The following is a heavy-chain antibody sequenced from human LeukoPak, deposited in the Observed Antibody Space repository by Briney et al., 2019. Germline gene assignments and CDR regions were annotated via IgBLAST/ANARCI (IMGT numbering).Heavy chain of an antibody. D-gene: IGHD3-10*01. V-gene: IGHV1-18*01. Sequence: GASVKVSCKASGYTFTSYGISWVRQAPGQGLEWMGWISAYNGNTNYAQKLQGRVTMTTDTSTSTAYMELRSLRSDDTAVYYCAKAGKSNKLWFGDRRGIQIAANWGQGTLVTVSS. CDR2: ISAYNGNT. CDR3: AKAGKSNKLWFGDRRGIQIAAN. CDR1: GYTFTSYG. J-gene: IGHJ4*02.